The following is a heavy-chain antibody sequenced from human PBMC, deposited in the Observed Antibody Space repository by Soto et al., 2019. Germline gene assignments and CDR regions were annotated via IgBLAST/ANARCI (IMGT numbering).Heavy chain of an antibody. CDR1: GYTFTSYG. D-gene: IGHD2-15*01. Sequence: ASVKVPCKASGYTFTSYGIRWVRPAPGQGVEWMGWISAYNGNKHYAQQLQGRVTMTTDTSPSIANWELRSLRPDDRTVYYWARDGARDYIVVVVAGSPGYYYYGMDVWGQGTMVTVSS. V-gene: IGHV1-18*04. J-gene: IGHJ6*02. CDR3: ARDGARDYIVVVVAGSPGYYYYGMDV. CDR2: ISAYNGNK.